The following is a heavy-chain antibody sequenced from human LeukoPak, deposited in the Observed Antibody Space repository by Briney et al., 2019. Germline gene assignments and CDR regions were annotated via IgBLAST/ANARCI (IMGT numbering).Heavy chain of an antibody. CDR2: INPINGST. Sequence: ASVKVSCKTSGYTFTNYYMHWVRQAPGQGLEWMGIINPINGSTTYAQNFQGRVTMTRDMSTSTVYMKLSGLRSEDTAVYYCARANYYYDSSGYYQNFDYWGQGTLVTVSS. V-gene: IGHV1-46*01. CDR1: GYTFTNYY. D-gene: IGHD3-22*01. J-gene: IGHJ4*02. CDR3: ARANYYYDSSGYYQNFDY.